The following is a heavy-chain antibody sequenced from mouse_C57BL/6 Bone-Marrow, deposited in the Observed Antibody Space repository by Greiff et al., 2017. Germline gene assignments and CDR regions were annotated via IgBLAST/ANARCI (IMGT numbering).Heavy chain of an antibody. D-gene: IGHD2-3*01. V-gene: IGHV1-69*01. CDR2: IDPSDSYT. J-gene: IGHJ3*01. CDR1: GYTFTSYW. CDR3: ARCGYYVPVAY. Sequence: QVQLQQPGAELVMPGASVKLSCKASGYTFTSYWMHWVKQRPGQGLEWIGEIDPSDSYTNYNQTFKGKSTLTVDKSSSTAYMQLSSLTSEDSAVYYGARCGYYVPVAYWGQGTLVTVSA.